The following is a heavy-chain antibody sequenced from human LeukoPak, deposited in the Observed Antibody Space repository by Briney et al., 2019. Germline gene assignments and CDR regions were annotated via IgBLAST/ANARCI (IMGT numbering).Heavy chain of an antibody. CDR2: ISAYNGNT. CDR3: AREGGSSHYYVEY. V-gene: IGHV1-18*01. CDR1: GYTFTSYG. Sequence: ASVKVSCKASGYTFTSYGISWVRQAPGQGLEWMGWISAYNGNTNYAQKLQGRVTITTDESTSTAYMELSSLRSEDTAVYYCAREGGSSHYYVEYWGQGTLVTVSS. D-gene: IGHD3-16*02. J-gene: IGHJ4*02.